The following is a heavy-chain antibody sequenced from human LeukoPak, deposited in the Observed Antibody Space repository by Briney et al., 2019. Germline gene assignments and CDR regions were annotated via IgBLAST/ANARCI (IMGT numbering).Heavy chain of an antibody. CDR1: GGILSGYG. J-gene: IGHJ4*02. CDR3: ARSLSLGYDFWSGYYQPYFDY. V-gene: IGHV1-2*02. Sequence: GASVKVSCKASGGILSGYGITWVRQAPGQGLEWMGRINPNSGDTNYAQKFQGRVTMTRDTSISTAYMELSRLRSDDTAVYYCARSLSLGYDFWSGYYQPYFDYWGQGTLVTVSS. CDR2: INPNSGDT. D-gene: IGHD3-3*01.